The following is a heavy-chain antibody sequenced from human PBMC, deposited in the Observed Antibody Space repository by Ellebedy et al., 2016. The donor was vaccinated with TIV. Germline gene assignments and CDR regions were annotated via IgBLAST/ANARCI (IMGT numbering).Heavy chain of an antibody. CDR1: GFQFNNYW. D-gene: IGHD5-24*01. CDR2: IKQDGSER. V-gene: IGHV3-7*03. Sequence: GGSLRLSCAASGFQFNNYWMSWVRQAPGKGMEWVSDIKQDGSERNYLDSVKGRFTISRANAKNSLHLQLNSLRAEDTAVYYCARGRRDGFNFGWYFDLWGRGTLVIVSS. CDR3: ARGRRDGFNFGWYFDL. J-gene: IGHJ2*01.